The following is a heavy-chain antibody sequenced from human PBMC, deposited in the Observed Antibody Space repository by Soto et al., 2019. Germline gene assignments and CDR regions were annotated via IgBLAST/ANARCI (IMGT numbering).Heavy chain of an antibody. Sequence: SETLSLTCAVYGGSFSGYYWSWIRQPPGKGLEWIGESNHSGTTNYNPSLKSRVNISVDTSKNQFSLKLTSMSAADTAVYYWGRLEGFAQISYYFDYWGQGALVTVSS. CDR3: GRLEGFAQISYYFDY. V-gene: IGHV4-34*01. J-gene: IGHJ4*02. CDR1: GGSFSGYY. CDR2: SNHSGTT. D-gene: IGHD1-1*01.